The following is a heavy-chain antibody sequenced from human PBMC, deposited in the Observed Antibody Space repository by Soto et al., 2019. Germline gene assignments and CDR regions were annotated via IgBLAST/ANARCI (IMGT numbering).Heavy chain of an antibody. J-gene: IGHJ6*03. CDR2: ISYDGSNK. D-gene: IGHD3-22*01. Sequence: PGGSLRLSCAASGFTFSSYGMHWVRQAPGKGLEWVAVISYDGSNKYYADSVKGRFTISRDNSKNTLYLQMNSLRAEDTAVYYCAKDLRVGYFGVYMDVWGKGTTVTVS. V-gene: IGHV3-30*18. CDR1: GFTFSSYG. CDR3: AKDLRVGYFGVYMDV.